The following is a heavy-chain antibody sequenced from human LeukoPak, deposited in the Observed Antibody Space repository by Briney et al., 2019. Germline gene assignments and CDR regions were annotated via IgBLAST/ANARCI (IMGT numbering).Heavy chain of an antibody. CDR1: GYSISSGYY. Sequence: PSETLSLTCTVSGYSISSGYYWGWIRQPPGKGLEWIGSIYHSGSTYYNPSLKSRVTISVDTSKNQFSLKLSSVTAADMAVYYCATHYGLKYYFDYWGQGTLVTVSS. V-gene: IGHV4-38-2*02. J-gene: IGHJ4*02. CDR2: IYHSGST. CDR3: ATHYGLKYYFDY. D-gene: IGHD4-17*01.